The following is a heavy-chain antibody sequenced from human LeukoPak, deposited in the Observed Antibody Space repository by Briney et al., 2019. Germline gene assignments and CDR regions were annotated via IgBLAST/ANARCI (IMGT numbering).Heavy chain of an antibody. Sequence: GGSLRLSCAASGFTFDDYGMSWVRQAPGKGLEWVSAINWNGGSTGYADSVKGRFTISRDNAKNSLYLQMNSLRAEDTAVYYCASRNSGSYPDYWGQGTLVTVSS. D-gene: IGHD1-26*01. CDR1: GFTFDDYG. V-gene: IGHV3-20*04. CDR3: ASRNSGSYPDY. J-gene: IGHJ4*02. CDR2: INWNGGST.